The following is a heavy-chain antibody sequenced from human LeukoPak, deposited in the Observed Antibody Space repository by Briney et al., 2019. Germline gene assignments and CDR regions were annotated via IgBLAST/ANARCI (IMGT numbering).Heavy chain of an antibody. D-gene: IGHD2-15*01. CDR3: AKVGGPPTKYYYYYGMDV. J-gene: IGHJ6*02. V-gene: IGHV3-23*01. Sequence: PGGSLRLSYAASGFTFSGYAMNWVRQAPGKGLEWVSVISGSARSTSYADSVKGRFTISRDNSKNTLYLQMSSLRAEDMAVYYCAKVGGPPTKYYYYYGMDVWGQGTTVTVSS. CDR2: ISGSARST. CDR1: GFTFSGYA.